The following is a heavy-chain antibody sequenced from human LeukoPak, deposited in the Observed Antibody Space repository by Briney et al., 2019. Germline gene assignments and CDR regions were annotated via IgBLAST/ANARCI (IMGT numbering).Heavy chain of an antibody. CDR3: ARGQHPKPSSLAY. Sequence: SETLSLTCTVSGGSISSYYWSWIRQPPGKGLEWIGYIYYSGSTNYNPSLKSRVTISVDTSKNQFSLKLSSVTAADTAVYYCARGQHPKPSSLAYWGQGTLVTVSS. V-gene: IGHV4-59*01. J-gene: IGHJ4*02. CDR1: GGSISSYY. CDR2: IYYSGST. D-gene: IGHD1-14*01.